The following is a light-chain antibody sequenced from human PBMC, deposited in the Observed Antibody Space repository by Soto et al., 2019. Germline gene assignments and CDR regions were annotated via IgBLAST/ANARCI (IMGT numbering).Light chain of an antibody. CDR3: CSYAGVSTFVV. Sequence: QSALTQPASVSGSPGQSITISCTGTSSDVGSYNLVSWYQQHPGKAPKLMIFEVNKRPSGVSNRFSGSKSGNTASLTISGLQAEDEADYYCCSYAGVSTFVVFGGGTKLPS. CDR1: SSDVGSYNL. CDR2: EVN. J-gene: IGLJ2*01. V-gene: IGLV2-23*02.